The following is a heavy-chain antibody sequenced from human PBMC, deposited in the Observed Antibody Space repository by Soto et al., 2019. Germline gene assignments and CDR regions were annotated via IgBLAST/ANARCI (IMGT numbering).Heavy chain of an antibody. D-gene: IGHD1-26*01. J-gene: IGHJ6*02. Sequence: SETLSLTCTVSGGSISSYYWSWIRQPPGKGLEWIGYIYYSGSTNYNPSLKSRVTISVDTSKNQFSLKLSSVTAADTAVYYCARDVSGSTSPPDYYYGMDVWGQGTTVTVSS. CDR3: ARDVSGSTSPPDYYYGMDV. CDR2: IYYSGST. CDR1: GGSISSYY. V-gene: IGHV4-59*01.